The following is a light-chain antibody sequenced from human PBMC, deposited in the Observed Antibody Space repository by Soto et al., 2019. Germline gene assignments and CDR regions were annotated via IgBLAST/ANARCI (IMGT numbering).Light chain of an antibody. Sequence: NFMLPQPHSVSESPGKTVTISCTRSSGSIASNYVQWYQQRPGSAPTTVIYEDNQRPSGVPDRFSGSIDSSSNSASLTISGLKTEDEADYYCQSYDSSSQVFGGGTKVTVL. J-gene: IGLJ3*02. CDR3: QSYDSSSQV. V-gene: IGLV6-57*03. CDR1: SGSIASNY. CDR2: EDN.